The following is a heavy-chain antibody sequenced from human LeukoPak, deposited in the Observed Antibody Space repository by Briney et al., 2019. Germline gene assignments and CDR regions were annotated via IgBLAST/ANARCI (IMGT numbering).Heavy chain of an antibody. D-gene: IGHD3-10*01. V-gene: IGHV3-23*01. Sequence: GGSLRLFCAASGFTFSSYAMSWVRQAPGKGLEWVSAISGSGGSTYYADSVKGRFTISRDNSKNTLYLQMNSLRAEDTAVYYCAKSSGSGSFYYYYGMDVWGQGTTVTVSS. CDR3: AKSSGSGSFYYYYGMDV. J-gene: IGHJ6*02. CDR2: ISGSGGST. CDR1: GFTFSSYA.